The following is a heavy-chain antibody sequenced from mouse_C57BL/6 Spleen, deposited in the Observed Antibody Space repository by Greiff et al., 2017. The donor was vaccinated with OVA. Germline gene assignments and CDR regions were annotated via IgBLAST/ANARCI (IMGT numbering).Heavy chain of an antibody. D-gene: IGHD1-1*01. Sequence: VQLQQSGAELVKPGASVKLSCKASGYTFTSYWMHWVKQRPGQGLEWIGMIHPNSGSTNYNEKFKSKATLTVDKSSSTAYMQLSSLTSEDSAVYYCASPTTVVGDWFAYWGQGTLVTVSA. V-gene: IGHV1-64*01. CDR2: IHPNSGST. J-gene: IGHJ3*01. CDR3: ASPTTVVGDWFAY. CDR1: GYTFTSYW.